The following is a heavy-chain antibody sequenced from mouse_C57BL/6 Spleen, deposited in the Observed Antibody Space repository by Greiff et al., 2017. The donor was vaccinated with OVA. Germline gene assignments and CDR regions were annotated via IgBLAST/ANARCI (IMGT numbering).Heavy chain of an antibody. V-gene: IGHV3-6*01. CDR3: ASGVYYAMDY. J-gene: IGHJ4*01. Sequence: EVQLQESGPGLVKPSQSLSLTCSVTGYSITSGYYWNWIRQFPGNKLEWMGYISYDGSNNYNPSLKNRISITRDTSKNQFFLKLNSVTTEDTATYYCASGVYYAMDYWGQGTSVTVSS. CDR1: GYSITSGYY. CDR2: ISYDGSN.